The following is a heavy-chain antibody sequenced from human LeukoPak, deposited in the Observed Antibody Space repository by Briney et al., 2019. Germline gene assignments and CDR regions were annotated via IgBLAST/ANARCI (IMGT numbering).Heavy chain of an antibody. CDR2: IWYDGSNK. Sequence: GLLRLSCAASGFTFSSYGMHWVRQAPGKGLEWVAVIWYDGSNKYYADSVKGRFTISRDNSKNTLYLQMNSLRAEDTAVYYCARDPNYGDYPTHSDYWGQGTLVTVSS. V-gene: IGHV3-33*01. D-gene: IGHD4-17*01. CDR3: ARDPNYGDYPTHSDY. J-gene: IGHJ4*02. CDR1: GFTFSSYG.